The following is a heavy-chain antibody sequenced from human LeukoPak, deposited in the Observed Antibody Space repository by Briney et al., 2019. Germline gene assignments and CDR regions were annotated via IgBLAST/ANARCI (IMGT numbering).Heavy chain of an antibody. CDR2: IYTSGST. CDR3: ARGLGEQLVNYYYYMDV. D-gene: IGHD6-13*01. J-gene: IGHJ6*03. V-gene: IGHV4-4*07. CDR1: GGSISSYY. Sequence: SETLSLTCTVSGGSISSYYGSWIRQPAGKGLEWIGRIYTSGSTNYNPSLKSRVTMSVDTSKNQFSLKLSSVTVADTAVYYCARGLGEQLVNYYYYMDVWGKGTTVTVSS.